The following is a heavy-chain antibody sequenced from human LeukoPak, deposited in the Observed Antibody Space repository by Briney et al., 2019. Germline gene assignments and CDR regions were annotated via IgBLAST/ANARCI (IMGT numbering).Heavy chain of an antibody. J-gene: IGHJ4*02. CDR1: GGSISSGGYY. D-gene: IGHD7-27*01. V-gene: IGHV4-31*03. Sequence: SETLSLTCTVPGGSISSGGYYWSWIRQHPGKGLEWIGYIYYSGSTYYNPSLKSRVTISVDTSKNQFSLKLSSVTAADTAVYYCAVGKSYYFDYWGQGTLVTVSS. CDR3: AVGKSYYFDY. CDR2: IYYSGST.